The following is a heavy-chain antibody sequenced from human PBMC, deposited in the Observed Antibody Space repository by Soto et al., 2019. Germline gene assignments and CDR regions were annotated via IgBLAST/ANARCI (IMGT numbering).Heavy chain of an antibody. D-gene: IGHD3-10*01. CDR1: GFTFSSYA. J-gene: IGHJ5*02. Sequence: QVQLVESGGGVVQPGRSLRLSCAASGFTFSSYAMHWVRQAPGKGLEWVAVISYDGSNKYYADSVKGRFTISRDNSKNTLYLQMNVLRAEDTAEYYCARDRADYYYGSGPVDPWGQGTLVTVSS. V-gene: IGHV3-30-3*01. CDR2: ISYDGSNK. CDR3: ARDRADYYYGSGPVDP.